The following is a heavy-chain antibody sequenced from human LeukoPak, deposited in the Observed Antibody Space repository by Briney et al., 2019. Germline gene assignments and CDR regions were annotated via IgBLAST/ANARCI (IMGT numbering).Heavy chain of an antibody. V-gene: IGHV1-18*01. CDR1: GYTFTSCG. Sequence: ASVKVSCKASGYTFTSCGISWVRQAPGQGLEWMGWISTYNGNTNYAQKLRGRVTMTTDTSTSTAYMELRSLRSDNTAVYYCAGDQAYCSIITCPFDYWGQGTLVTVSS. CDR3: AGDQAYCSIITCPFDY. D-gene: IGHD2-2*01. J-gene: IGHJ4*02. CDR2: ISTYNGNT.